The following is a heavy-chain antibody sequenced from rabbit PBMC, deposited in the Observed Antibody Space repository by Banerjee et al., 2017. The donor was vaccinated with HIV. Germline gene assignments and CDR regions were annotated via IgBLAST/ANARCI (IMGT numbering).Heavy chain of an antibody. J-gene: IGHJ4*01. Sequence: QEQLEESGGGLVQPEGSLTLTCKASGFTLSSYWMCWVRQAPGKGLELIACIYNGDGSTWYASWVNGRFTISRSTSLNTVDLKMTSLTAADTATYFCARDLTGVIGWNFNLWGPGTLVTVS. V-gene: IGHV1S47*01. CDR2: IYNGDGST. CDR3: ARDLTGVIGWNFNL. D-gene: IGHD1-1*01. CDR1: GFTLSSYW.